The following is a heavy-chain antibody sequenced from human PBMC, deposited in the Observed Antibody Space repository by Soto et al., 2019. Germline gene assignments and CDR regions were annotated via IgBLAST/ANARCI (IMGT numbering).Heavy chain of an antibody. Sequence: SVKVSCKASGGTFSSYAISWVRQAPGQGLEWMGGIIPIFGTANYAQKFQGRVTITADESTSTAYMELSSLRSEDTAVYYCARHTYYYDSSGYYTTGYYYYGMDVWG. D-gene: IGHD3-22*01. CDR1: GGTFSSYA. CDR2: IIPIFGTA. J-gene: IGHJ6*01. CDR3: ARHTYYYDSSGYYTTGYYYYGMDV. V-gene: IGHV1-69*13.